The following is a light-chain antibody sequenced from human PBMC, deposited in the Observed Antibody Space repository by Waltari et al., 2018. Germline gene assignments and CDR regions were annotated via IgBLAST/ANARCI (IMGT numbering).Light chain of an antibody. CDR2: DAS. CDR3: QQYDNLPLT. CDR1: QDISNY. V-gene: IGKV1-33*01. Sequence: DIQMTQSPSSLSASVGDRVTITCQASQDISNYLNWYQQKPGKAPKLLIYDASNLETGVPSRFSGSGSGTDFTFTISSLQPEDIPTYYCQQYDNLPLTFGGGTKVEIK. J-gene: IGKJ4*01.